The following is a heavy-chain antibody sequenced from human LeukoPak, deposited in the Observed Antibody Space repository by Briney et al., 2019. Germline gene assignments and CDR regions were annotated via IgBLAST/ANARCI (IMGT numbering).Heavy chain of an antibody. CDR1: GFTFSDYY. Sequence: GGSLRLSCAASGFTFSDYYMSWIRQAPGKGLEWVSYISSRGSTIYYADSVKGRFTISRGNAKNSLYLQMNSLRAEDTAVYYCARHDTAMATDYGMDVWGQGTTVTVSS. J-gene: IGHJ6*02. V-gene: IGHV3-11*01. D-gene: IGHD5-18*01. CDR3: ARHDTAMATDYGMDV. CDR2: ISSRGSTI.